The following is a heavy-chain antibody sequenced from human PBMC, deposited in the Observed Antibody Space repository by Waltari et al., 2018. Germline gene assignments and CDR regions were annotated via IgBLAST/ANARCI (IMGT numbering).Heavy chain of an antibody. CDR2: IHYSGST. CDR1: GESFLGYF. V-gene: IGHV4-34*01. CDR3: ARYGEVPASYFFDH. D-gene: IGHD2-21*01. Sequence: QVQLHQWGAGQLKPSETLSLTCPVSGESFLGYFCSWVRQSPGKGLEWLGSIHYSGSTNYNPTLESRLSLSVDTTKKQFSLKLTSVTAADAALYFCARYGEVPASYFFDHWGQGTLVTVSS. J-gene: IGHJ4*01.